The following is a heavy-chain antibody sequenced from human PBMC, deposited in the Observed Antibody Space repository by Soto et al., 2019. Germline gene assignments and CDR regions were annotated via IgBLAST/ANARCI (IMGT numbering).Heavy chain of an antibody. Sequence: PSQTLSLTCAVSGDSVSSNSAAWNWIRQSPSRGLEWLGRTYYRSKWYNDYAVSVKSRITINTDTSKNQFSLQLNSVTPEDTAVYYCMRVVAGTGGFDLWGQGAMVTVSS. CDR3: MRVVAGTGGFDL. D-gene: IGHD6-19*01. CDR1: GDSVSSNSAA. CDR2: TYYRSKWYN. V-gene: IGHV6-1*01. J-gene: IGHJ3*01.